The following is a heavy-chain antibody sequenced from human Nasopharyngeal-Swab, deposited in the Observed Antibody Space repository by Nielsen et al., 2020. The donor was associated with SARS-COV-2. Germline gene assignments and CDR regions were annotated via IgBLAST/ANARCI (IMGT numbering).Heavy chain of an antibody. CDR3: ARAIAAAGSY. CDR2: ISSSSSYI. V-gene: IGHV3-21*04. J-gene: IGHJ4*02. Sequence: VRQAPGKGLEWVSSISSSSSYIYYAGSVKGRFTISRDNAKNSLYLQMNSLRAEDTAVYYCARAIAAAGSYWGRGTLVTVSS. D-gene: IGHD6-13*01.